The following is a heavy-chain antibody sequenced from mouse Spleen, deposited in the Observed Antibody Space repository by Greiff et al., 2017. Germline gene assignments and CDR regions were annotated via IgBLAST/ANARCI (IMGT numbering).Heavy chain of an antibody. D-gene: IGHD2-1*01. J-gene: IGHJ3*01. CDR1: GYTFTDYE. Sequence: QVQLQQSGAELVRPGASVTLSCKASGYTFTDYEMHWVKQTPVHGLEWIGAIDPETGGTAYNQKFKGKAILTADKSSSTAYMELRSLTSEDSAVYYCTRGRGNYVSWFAYWGQGTLVTVSA. CDR2: IDPETGGT. CDR3: TRGRGNYVSWFAY. V-gene: IGHV1-15*01.